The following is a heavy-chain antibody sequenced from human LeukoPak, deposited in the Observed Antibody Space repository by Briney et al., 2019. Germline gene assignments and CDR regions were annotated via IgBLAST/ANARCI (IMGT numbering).Heavy chain of an antibody. J-gene: IGHJ3*02. D-gene: IGHD3-16*02. Sequence: SETLSLTCTVSGGSISSYYWSWIRQPPGKGLEWIGYIYYSGSTNYNPSLKSRVTISVDTSKNQFSLKLSSVTAADTAVYYCARGYYDYVWGSYREAHDAFDIWGQGTMVTVSS. V-gene: IGHV4-59*01. CDR1: GGSISSYY. CDR2: IYYSGST. CDR3: ARGYYDYVWGSYREAHDAFDI.